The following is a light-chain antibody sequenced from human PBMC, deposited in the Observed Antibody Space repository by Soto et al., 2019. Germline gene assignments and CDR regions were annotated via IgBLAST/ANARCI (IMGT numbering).Light chain of an antibody. V-gene: IGLV1-47*01. Sequence: QSVLTQPPSASGTPGQRVTISCSGSSSNIGSNYVYWYQQLPGTAPKLLIYRNNQRPSGVPDRFSGSKSGTSASLAISGLRSEDEAHYYCAAWDVSLSGWVFGGGTQLTVL. CDR3: AAWDVSLSGWV. CDR1: SSNIGSNY. J-gene: IGLJ3*02. CDR2: RNN.